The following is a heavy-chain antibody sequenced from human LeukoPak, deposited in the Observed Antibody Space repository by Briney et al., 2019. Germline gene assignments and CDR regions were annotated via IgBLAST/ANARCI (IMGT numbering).Heavy chain of an antibody. CDR1: GFTFSRYW. CDR2: ISSSGSTI. Sequence: PGGSLRLSCAASGFTFSRYWMSWVRQAPGKGLEWVSYISSSGSTIYYADSVKGRFTISRDNAKNSLYLQMNSLRAEDTAVYYCAKPAISSRGWYYDYWGQGTLVTVSS. V-gene: IGHV3-48*04. CDR3: AKPAISSRGWYYDY. D-gene: IGHD6-19*01. J-gene: IGHJ4*02.